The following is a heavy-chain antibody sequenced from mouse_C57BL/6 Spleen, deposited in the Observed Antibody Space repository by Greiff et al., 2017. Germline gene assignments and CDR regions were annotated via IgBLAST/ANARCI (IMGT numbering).Heavy chain of an antibody. J-gene: IGHJ3*01. Sequence: EVQLVESGGGLVKPGGSLKLSCAASGFTFSSYAMSWVRQTPEKRLEWVATISDGGSYTYYPDNVKGRFTISRDNAKNNLYLQMSHLKSEDTAMYYCARGGGPIHYGNSPWFAYWGQGTLVTVSA. CDR1: GFTFSSYA. CDR2: ISDGGSYT. CDR3: ARGGGPIHYGNSPWFAY. V-gene: IGHV5-4*01. D-gene: IGHD2-1*01.